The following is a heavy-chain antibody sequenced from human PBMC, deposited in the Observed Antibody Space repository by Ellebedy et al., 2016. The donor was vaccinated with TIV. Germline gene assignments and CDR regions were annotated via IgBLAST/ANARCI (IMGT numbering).Heavy chain of an antibody. Sequence: PGGSLRLSCAASGFTFSSYAMSWVRQAPGKGLEWVSSISSSSSYIYYADSVKGRFTISRDNAKNSLYLQMNSLRAEDTAVYYCARDHDFWSGDQGAFDIWGQGTMVTVSS. CDR2: ISSSSSYI. D-gene: IGHD3-3*01. CDR1: GFTFSSYA. V-gene: IGHV3-21*01. CDR3: ARDHDFWSGDQGAFDI. J-gene: IGHJ3*02.